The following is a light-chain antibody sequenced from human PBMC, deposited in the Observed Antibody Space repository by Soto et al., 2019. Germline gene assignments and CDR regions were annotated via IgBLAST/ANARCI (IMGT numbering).Light chain of an antibody. CDR2: SAS. CDR1: QGISDR. J-gene: IGKJ4*01. V-gene: IGKV1-12*01. Sequence: DIQMTQSPSSVSASVGDRVTITCRASQGISDRLAWYQQKPGKAPKLLIYSASTLYSGVPSGFSGSGSGTDFTLIISNLQPEDFATYYCQQAYSFPRTFGGGTKVDIK. CDR3: QQAYSFPRT.